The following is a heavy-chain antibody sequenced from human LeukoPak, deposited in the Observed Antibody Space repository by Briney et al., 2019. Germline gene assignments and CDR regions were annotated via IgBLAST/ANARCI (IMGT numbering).Heavy chain of an antibody. CDR1: GFTFSSYW. CDR2: IKQDGSEK. D-gene: IGHD3-22*01. CDR3: ARVGEDDSSGYYVNWFDP. V-gene: IGHV3-7*01. J-gene: IGHJ5*02. Sequence: PGGSLRLSCAASGFTFSSYWMSWVRQAPGKGLEWVANIKQDGSEKYYVDSVKGRFTISRDNAKNSLYLQMNSLRAEDTAAYYCARVGEDDSSGYYVNWFDPWGQGTLVTVSS.